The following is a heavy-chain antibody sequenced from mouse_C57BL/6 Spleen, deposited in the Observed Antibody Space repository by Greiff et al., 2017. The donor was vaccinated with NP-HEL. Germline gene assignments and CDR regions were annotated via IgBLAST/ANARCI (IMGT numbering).Heavy chain of an antibody. D-gene: IGHD2-5*01. CDR2: IDPETGGT. J-gene: IGHJ3*01. CDR3: TRPLYYSNTWFAY. CDR1: GYTFTDYE. V-gene: IGHV1-15*01. Sequence: QVQLQQSGAELVRPGASVTLSCKASGYTFTDYEMHWVKQTPVHGLEWIGAIDPETGGTAYNQKFKGKAILTADKSSSTAYMELRSLTSEDSAVYYCTRPLYYSNTWFAYWGQGTLVTVSA.